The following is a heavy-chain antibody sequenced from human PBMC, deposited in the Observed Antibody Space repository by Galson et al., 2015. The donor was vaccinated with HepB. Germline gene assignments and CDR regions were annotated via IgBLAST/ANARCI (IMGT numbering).Heavy chain of an antibody. Sequence: QSGAEVKKPGESLKISCQASGYSFSTHWLGWVRQVPGQGLDWLGIIYPGDSDTKYSPAFQGHGTISVDRSVTSAYLQWTSLKVSDTAPYFRARQADIVAAFDYWGQGPLVTVS. J-gene: IGHJ4*02. CDR1: GYSFSTHW. V-gene: IGHV5-51*01. D-gene: IGHD2-21*01. CDR3: ARQADIVAAFDY. CDR2: IYPGDSDT.